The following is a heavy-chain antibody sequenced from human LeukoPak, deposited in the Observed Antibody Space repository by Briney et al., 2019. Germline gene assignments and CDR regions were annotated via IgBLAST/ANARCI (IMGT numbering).Heavy chain of an antibody. J-gene: IGHJ6*04. V-gene: IGHV3-48*03. Sequence: GSLRLSCAASGFTFSSYEMNWVHQAPRKGLERVSYISSSGSTIYYADSVKGRFTISRDNAKNSLYLQMNSLRAEDTAVYYCAELGITMIGGVWGKGTTVTISS. CDR3: AELGITMIGGV. D-gene: IGHD3-10*02. CDR1: GFTFSSYE. CDR2: ISSSGSTI.